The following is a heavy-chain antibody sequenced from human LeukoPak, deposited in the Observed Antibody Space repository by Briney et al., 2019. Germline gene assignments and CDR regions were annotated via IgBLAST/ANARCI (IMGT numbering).Heavy chain of an antibody. CDR3: ASPDSSGWYYFDY. V-gene: IGHV1-69*13. CDR1: GGTFSSYA. J-gene: IGHJ4*02. CDR2: IIPIFGTA. Sequence: SVKVSCKASGGTFSSYAISWVRQAPGQGLEWMGGIIPIFGTANYAQKFQGRVTITADESTSTAYMELSSLRSEDTAVYYCASPDSSGWYYFDYWGQGTLVTVSS. D-gene: IGHD6-19*01.